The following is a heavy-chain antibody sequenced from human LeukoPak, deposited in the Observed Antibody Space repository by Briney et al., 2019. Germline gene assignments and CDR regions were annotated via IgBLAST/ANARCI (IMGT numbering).Heavy chain of an antibody. CDR3: ASGLRLYMNY. CDR2: INHSGST. Sequence: SETLSLTCAVYGGSFSGYYWSWIRQPLGKGLEWIGEINHSGSTNYNPSLKSRVTISVDTSKNQFSLKLSSVTAADTAVYYCASGLRLYMNYWGQGTLVTVSS. J-gene: IGHJ4*02. D-gene: IGHD3-10*01. V-gene: IGHV4-34*01. CDR1: GGSFSGYY.